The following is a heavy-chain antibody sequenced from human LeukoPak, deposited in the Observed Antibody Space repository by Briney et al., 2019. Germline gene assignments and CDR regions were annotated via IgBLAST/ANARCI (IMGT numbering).Heavy chain of an antibody. CDR3: ARGRRPRPGIAAAGNRAPFDY. Sequence: NPSETLSLTCTVSGGSISSSSYYWGWIRQPPGKGLEWIGEINHSGSTNYNPSLKSRVTISVDTSKNQFSLKLSSVTAADTAVYYCARGRRPRPGIAAAGNRAPFDYWGQGTLVTVSS. V-gene: IGHV4-39*07. J-gene: IGHJ4*02. CDR1: GGSISSSSYY. D-gene: IGHD6-13*01. CDR2: INHSGST.